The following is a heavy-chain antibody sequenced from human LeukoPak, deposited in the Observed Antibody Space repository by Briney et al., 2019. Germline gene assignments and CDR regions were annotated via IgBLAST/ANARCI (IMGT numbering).Heavy chain of an antibody. V-gene: IGHV3-23*01. CDR3: AKGVSGSGSWRYGLDV. Sequence: PGGSLRLSCAASGFTLSSYVMSWVRQAPGKGLEWVSRIGRSCSITYYPDSVKGRFTISRDNSKNTLFLQMNSLRDEDTAVYFCAKGVSGSGSWRYGLDVWGQGTTVTFSS. D-gene: IGHD3-10*01. CDR2: IGRSCSIT. CDR1: GFTLSSYV. J-gene: IGHJ6*02.